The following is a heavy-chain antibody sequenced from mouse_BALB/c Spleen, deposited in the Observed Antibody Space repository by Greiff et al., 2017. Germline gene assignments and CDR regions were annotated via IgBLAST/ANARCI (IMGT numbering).Heavy chain of an antibody. CDR1: GYTFTSYT. CDR3: APTGTDD. J-gene: IGHJ2*01. D-gene: IGHD4-1*02. V-gene: IGHV1-4*02. Sequence: VHLVESAAELARPGASVKMSCKASGYTFTSYTMHWVKQRPGQGLEWIGYINPSSGYTEYNQKFKDKTTLTADKSSSTAYMQLSSLTSEDSAVYYCAPTGTDDWGQGTTLTVSS. CDR2: INPSSGYT.